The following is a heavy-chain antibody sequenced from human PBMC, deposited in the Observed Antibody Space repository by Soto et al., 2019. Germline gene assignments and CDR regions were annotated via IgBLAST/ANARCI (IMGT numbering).Heavy chain of an antibody. D-gene: IGHD3-10*01. Sequence: SETLSLTCTVSGGSISSSSYYWGWIRQPPGKGLEWIGSIYYSGSTYYNPSLKSRVTISVDTSKNQFSLKLSSVTAADTAVYYCARTHGEPYYYYGMDVWGQGTTVTVSS. J-gene: IGHJ6*02. CDR3: ARTHGEPYYYYGMDV. CDR1: GGSISSSSYY. CDR2: IYYSGST. V-gene: IGHV4-39*01.